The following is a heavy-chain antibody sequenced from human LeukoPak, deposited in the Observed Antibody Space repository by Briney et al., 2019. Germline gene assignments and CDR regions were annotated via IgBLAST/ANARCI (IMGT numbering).Heavy chain of an antibody. J-gene: IGHJ6*02. CDR2: ISAYNGNT. Sequence: ASVKVSCKASGYTFTSYGISWVRQAPGQGLEWMGWISAYNGNTNYAQELQGRVTMTTDTSTSTAYMELRSLRSDDTAVYYCARDEEWEHYYYYGMDVWGQGTTVTVSS. V-gene: IGHV1-18*01. D-gene: IGHD1-26*01. CDR1: GYTFTSYG. CDR3: ARDEEWEHYYYYGMDV.